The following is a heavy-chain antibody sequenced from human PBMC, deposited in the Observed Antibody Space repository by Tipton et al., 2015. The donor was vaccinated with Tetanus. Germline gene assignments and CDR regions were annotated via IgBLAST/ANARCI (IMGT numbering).Heavy chain of an antibody. CDR1: GFTVSSSY. CDR2: ISWNSGSI. V-gene: IGHV3-9*01. Sequence: SLRLSCAASGFTVSSSYMSWVRQSPGKGLEWVSGISWNSGSIGYADSVKGRFTISRDNAKNSLYLQMNSLRAEDTALYYCAKDISISSSSWFDYWGQGTLVTVSS. CDR3: AKDISISSSSWFDY. J-gene: IGHJ5*01. D-gene: IGHD6-13*01.